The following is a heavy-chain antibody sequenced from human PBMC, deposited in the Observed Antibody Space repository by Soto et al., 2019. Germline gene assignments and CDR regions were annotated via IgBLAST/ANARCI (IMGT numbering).Heavy chain of an antibody. CDR3: ARQDTVTPLES. D-gene: IGHD4-17*01. CDR1: GGSFSGYY. Sequence: QVQLQQWGAGLLKPSATLSLTCAVYGGSFSGYYWSWIRQPPGKGLEWIGEINHSGCTNYNPSLNSRVTISVDTAKNQFSLKLSSVTAADTAVYYCARQDTVTPLESWGQGTLVTVS. V-gene: IGHV4-34*01. J-gene: IGHJ4*02. CDR2: INHSGCT.